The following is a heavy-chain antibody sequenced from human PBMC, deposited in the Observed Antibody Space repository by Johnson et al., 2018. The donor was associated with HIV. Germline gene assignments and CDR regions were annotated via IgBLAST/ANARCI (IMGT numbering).Heavy chain of an antibody. Sequence: QVQLVESGGGVVQPGRSLRLSCAASGFTFSSYAMHWVRQAPGKGLEWVAVISNDGSDKYYADSVKGRFTISRDNSKNTLYLQMNSLRAEDTAVYYCAKDQYCTGGVCYSGAFDIWGQGTMVTVSS. J-gene: IGHJ3*02. CDR1: GFTFSSYA. CDR2: ISNDGSDK. V-gene: IGHV3-30-3*01. D-gene: IGHD2-8*02. CDR3: AKDQYCTGGVCYSGAFDI.